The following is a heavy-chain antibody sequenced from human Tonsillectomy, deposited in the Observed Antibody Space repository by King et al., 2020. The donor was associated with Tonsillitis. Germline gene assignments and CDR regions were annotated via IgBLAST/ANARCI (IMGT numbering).Heavy chain of an antibody. Sequence: VQLQESGPGLVKPSETLSLTCTVSGGSMDTYYWSWIRQPPGKGLQWIGNIYYSGTTNYNPSLKSRVTMSVDTSKNQFFLKLDSVTAADTAVYYCARVTWRSGSNWFDPWGQGTLVTVSS. CDR1: GGSMDTYY. CDR2: IYYSGTT. V-gene: IGHV4-59*01. CDR3: ARVTWRSGSNWFDP. D-gene: IGHD3-10*01. J-gene: IGHJ5*02.